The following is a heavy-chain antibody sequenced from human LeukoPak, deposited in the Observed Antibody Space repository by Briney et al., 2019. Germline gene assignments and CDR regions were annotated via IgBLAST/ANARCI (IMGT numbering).Heavy chain of an antibody. J-gene: IGHJ6*03. D-gene: IGHD6-13*01. V-gene: IGHV4-39*01. CDR1: GGSISSSSYY. Sequence: PSETLSLTCTVSGGSISSSSYYWGWIRQPPGKGLEWIGSIYYSGSTYYNPSHKSRVTISVDTSKNQFSLKLSSVTAADTAVYYCASLVAAAGSTNYYYYYMDAWGQGTLVTVSS. CDR3: ASLVAAAGSTNYYYYYMDA. CDR2: IYYSGST.